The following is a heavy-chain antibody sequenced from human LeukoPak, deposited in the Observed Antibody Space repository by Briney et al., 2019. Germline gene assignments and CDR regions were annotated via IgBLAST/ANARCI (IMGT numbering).Heavy chain of an antibody. CDR2: IHYSGST. CDR3: ARSYSSGWFYFDD. V-gene: IGHV4-59*08. CDR1: GASISSAY. Sequence: PSETLSLTCTVSGASISSAYWSSVRRPPEKGLEWIGYIHYSGSTTYNPSLKSRVTMSVDTSKNQFSLKLTSVTAADTAVFYCARSYSSGWFYFDDWGQGTLVTVSS. J-gene: IGHJ4*02. D-gene: IGHD6-19*01.